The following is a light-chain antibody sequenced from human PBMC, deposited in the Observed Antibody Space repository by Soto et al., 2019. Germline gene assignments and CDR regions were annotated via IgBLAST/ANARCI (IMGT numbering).Light chain of an antibody. V-gene: IGLV2-8*01. CDR3: TSYVGNDIWV. Sequence: QSALTQPPSASGSPGQSVTISCTGTSSDVGAYKYVSWYQQYPGKAPKLMIYEVTKRPSGVPDRFSGSKSGNTASLTASGLQAEDEAEYYCTSYVGNDIWVFGGGTKVTVL. J-gene: IGLJ3*02. CDR1: SSDVGAYKY. CDR2: EVT.